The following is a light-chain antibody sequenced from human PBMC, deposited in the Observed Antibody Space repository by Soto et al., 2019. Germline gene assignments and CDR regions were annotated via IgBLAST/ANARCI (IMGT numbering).Light chain of an antibody. J-gene: IGKJ1*01. CDR1: QSVLYSSNNKNY. Sequence: DIVMTQSPDSLAVSLGERATINCKSSQSVLYSSNNKNYLAWYQQKPGQPPKLLIYWASTRESGVPDRFSGSGSGTDFTLTISSLQAVDVAVYYCQQYYSTLRTFGQGTKVEIK. V-gene: IGKV4-1*01. CDR3: QQYYSTLRT. CDR2: WAS.